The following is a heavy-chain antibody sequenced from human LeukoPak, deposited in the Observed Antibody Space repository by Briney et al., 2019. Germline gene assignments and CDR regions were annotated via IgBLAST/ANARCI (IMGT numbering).Heavy chain of an antibody. CDR3: ARGLRGVSFDY. Sequence: AETLSLTCAVSGDSISSNDYYWGWLRQPPGKGLEWIGSIYYSGSTYYNPSLKSRVTISVDTSKNQFSLKLSSVTAADTAVYYCARGLRGVSFDYWGQGTLVTVSS. CDR1: GDSISSNDYY. V-gene: IGHV4-39*07. CDR2: IYYSGST. J-gene: IGHJ4*02. D-gene: IGHD3-10*01.